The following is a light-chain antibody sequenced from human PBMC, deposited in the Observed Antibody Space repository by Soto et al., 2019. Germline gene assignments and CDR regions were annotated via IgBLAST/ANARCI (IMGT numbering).Light chain of an antibody. CDR1: QGISSY. CDR2: AAS. Sequence: IQLTQSPSSLSASVGDRVTITCRASQGISSYLNWYQLKPGKAPELLIYAASSLQSGVPSRFSGSGSGTDFTLTISSLQPEDFVTYYCQQSYSTPPHTFGQGTRLEIK. V-gene: IGKV1-39*01. J-gene: IGKJ5*01. CDR3: QQSYSTPPHT.